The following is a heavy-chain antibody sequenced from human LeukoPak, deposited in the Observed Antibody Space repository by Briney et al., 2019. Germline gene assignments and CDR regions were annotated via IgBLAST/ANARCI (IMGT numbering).Heavy chain of an antibody. J-gene: IGHJ4*02. CDR2: VNPILGIA. CDR1: GYTFTSYY. CDR3: AGEYDDISH. D-gene: IGHD3-9*01. Sequence: VASVKVSCKASGYTFTSYYMHWVRQAPGRGLEWLGRVNPILGIANYAQKFQVRVSITADTSTNTAYMELSSLTSEDTGVYYCAGEYDDISHWGQGTLVTVAS. V-gene: IGHV1-69*04.